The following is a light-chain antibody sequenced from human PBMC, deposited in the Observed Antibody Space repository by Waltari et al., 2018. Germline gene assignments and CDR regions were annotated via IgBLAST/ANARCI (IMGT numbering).Light chain of an antibody. Sequence: EIVLTQSPGTLSLSPGERATLSCRASQSVSSSYLAWYQQKPGHAPRLLIYGASSRATGIPDRFSGSGVGTDFTLTISRLEPEDFAVYYCQQYGSSPPMYTFGQGTKLEIK. J-gene: IGKJ2*01. CDR2: GAS. V-gene: IGKV3-20*01. CDR3: QQYGSSPPMYT. CDR1: QSVSSSY.